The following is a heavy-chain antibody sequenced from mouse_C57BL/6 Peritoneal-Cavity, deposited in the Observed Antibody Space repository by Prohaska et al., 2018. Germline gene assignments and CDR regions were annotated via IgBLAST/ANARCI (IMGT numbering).Heavy chain of an antibody. CDR1: GYTFTSYW. V-gene: IGHV1-69*01. CDR2: IDPSDSYT. D-gene: IGHD2-1*01. CDR3: ARGGYYGNPYWYFDV. J-gene: IGHJ1*03. Sequence: QVQLQQPGAELVMPGASVKLSCKAYGYTFTSYWMHWVKQRPGQGLEWIGEIDPSDSYTNYNQKFKGKATLTVDKSSSTDYMQLSSLTSEDSAVYYCARGGYYGNPYWYFDVWGTGTTVTVSS.